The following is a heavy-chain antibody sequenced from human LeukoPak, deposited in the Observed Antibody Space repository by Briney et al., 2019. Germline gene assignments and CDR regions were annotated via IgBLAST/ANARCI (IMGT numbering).Heavy chain of an antibody. CDR1: GFTFSSYG. CDR3: AKDRNGMDV. J-gene: IGHJ6*04. V-gene: IGHV3-30*18. Sequence: GGSLRLSCAASGFTFSSYGMHWVRQAPGKGLEWVAVISYDGSNKYYADSVKGRFTISRDNSKNTLYLQMNSLRAEDTAVYYCAKDRNGMDVWGKGTTVTVSS. CDR2: ISYDGSNK.